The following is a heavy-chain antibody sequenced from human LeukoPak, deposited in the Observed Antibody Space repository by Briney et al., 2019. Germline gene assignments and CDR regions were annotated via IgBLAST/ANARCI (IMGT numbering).Heavy chain of an antibody. CDR2: ISSSSSTI. V-gene: IGHV3-48*01. D-gene: IGHD3-16*01. Sequence: PGGSLRLSCAASGFTFSSYSMNWVRQAPGKGLEWVSYISSSSSTIYYADSVKGRFTISRDNSKNTLYLQMNSLRAEDTAVYYCAKDRGPQFFDYWGQGTLVTVSS. J-gene: IGHJ4*02. CDR3: AKDRGPQFFDY. CDR1: GFTFSSYS.